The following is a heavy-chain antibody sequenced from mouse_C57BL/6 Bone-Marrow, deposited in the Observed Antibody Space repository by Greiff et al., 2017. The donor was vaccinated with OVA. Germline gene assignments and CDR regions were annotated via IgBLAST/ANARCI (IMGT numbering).Heavy chain of an antibody. V-gene: IGHV1-82*01. CDR2: IYPGDGDT. CDR3: ARYDGYPWFAY. J-gene: IGHJ3*01. Sequence: SGPELVKPGASVKISCKASGYAFSSSWMNWVKQRPGKGLEWIGRIYPGDGDTNYNGKFKGKATLTADKSSSTAYMQLSSLTSEDSAVYFCARYDGYPWFAYWGQGTLVTVSA. CDR1: GYAFSSSW. D-gene: IGHD2-3*01.